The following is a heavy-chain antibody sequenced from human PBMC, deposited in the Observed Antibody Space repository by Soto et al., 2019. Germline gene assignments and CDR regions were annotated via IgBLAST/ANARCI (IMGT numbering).Heavy chain of an antibody. Sequence: SETLSLTCAVYGGSPSGYYRSWIRQPPGKGLEWIGEINHSGSTNYNPSVKSRVTISGDTSKNQFSLKLSTVTAADTAVYYCARVGLYCRAGRCYIYRGMDVWGRGTTVTVSS. V-gene: IGHV4-34*01. CDR1: GGSPSGYY. CDR2: INHSGST. D-gene: IGHD2-15*01. J-gene: IGHJ6*02. CDR3: ARVGLYCRAGRCYIYRGMDV.